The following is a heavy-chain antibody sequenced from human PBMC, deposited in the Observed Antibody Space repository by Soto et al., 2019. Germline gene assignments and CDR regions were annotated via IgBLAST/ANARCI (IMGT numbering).Heavy chain of an antibody. CDR3: ARKSLRNFNWFDP. J-gene: IGHJ5*02. CDR1: GYTFTNYG. D-gene: IGHD4-4*01. CDR2: INADYGNT. V-gene: IGHV1-18*04. Sequence: ASVKVSCKASGYTFTNYGITWVRHAPGQGLEWMGWINADYGNTNYEQKFQGRVTMTTDTSTNTAYRELRSLRSGDTAVHYCARKSLRNFNWFDPWGQGTLVTVSS.